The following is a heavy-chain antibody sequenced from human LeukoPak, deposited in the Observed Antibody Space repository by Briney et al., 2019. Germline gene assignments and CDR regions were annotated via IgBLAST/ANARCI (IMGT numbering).Heavy chain of an antibody. CDR1: GFTFSSYA. CDR2: ISGSGGST. D-gene: IGHD1-14*01. J-gene: IGHJ4*02. CDR3: AKVLTGSQDY. V-gene: IGHV3-23*01. Sequence: PGGSLILSCAASGFTFSSYAMSWVRQAPGKGLEWVSAISGSGGSTYYADSVKGRFTISGDSSKNTVYLHMKSLRAEDTAVYFCAKVLTGSQDYWGQGTLVTVTS.